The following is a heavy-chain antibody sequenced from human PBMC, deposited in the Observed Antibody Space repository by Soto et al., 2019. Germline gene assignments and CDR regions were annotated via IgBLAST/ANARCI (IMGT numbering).Heavy chain of an antibody. CDR1: GGTFSSYA. Sequence: QVQLVQSGAEVKKPGSSVKVSCKASGGTFSSYAISWVRQAPEQGLEWMGGIIPIFGTANYAQKFQGRVTITADESTSTAYMELSSLRSEDTAVYYCARVLLGYCSSTSCPSGDWFDPWGQGTLVTVSS. CDR2: IIPIFGTA. CDR3: ARVLLGYCSSTSCPSGDWFDP. V-gene: IGHV1-69*01. J-gene: IGHJ5*02. D-gene: IGHD2-2*01.